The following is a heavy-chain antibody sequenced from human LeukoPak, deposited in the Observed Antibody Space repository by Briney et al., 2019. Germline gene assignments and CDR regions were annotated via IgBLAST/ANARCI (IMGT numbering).Heavy chain of an antibody. J-gene: IGHJ4*02. Sequence: GGSLRLSCKASGFTFGDYAMSWFRQAPGKGLEWVGFIRSKAYGGTTEYAASVKGRFTISRDDSKSIAYLQMNSPKTEDTAAYYCTRAREYSYGYCDYWGQGTLVTVSS. V-gene: IGHV3-49*03. CDR2: IRSKAYGGTT. CDR3: TRAREYSYGYCDY. CDR1: GFTFGDYA. D-gene: IGHD5-18*01.